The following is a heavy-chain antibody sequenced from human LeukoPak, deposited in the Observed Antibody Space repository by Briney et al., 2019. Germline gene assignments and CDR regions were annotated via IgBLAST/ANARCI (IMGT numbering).Heavy chain of an antibody. D-gene: IGHD3-22*01. CDR1: GFTFSNFD. V-gene: IGHV3-23*01. Sequence: GGSLRLSCAASGFTFSNFDVGWVRQAPGKGLEWISGISGSGDHTYQADSVKGRFTISRENSKNTLYLQMNSPRAEDTAVYYCAKGGSGYYVFDYWGQGTLVTVSS. CDR3: AKGGSGYYVFDY. J-gene: IGHJ4*02. CDR2: ISGSGDHT.